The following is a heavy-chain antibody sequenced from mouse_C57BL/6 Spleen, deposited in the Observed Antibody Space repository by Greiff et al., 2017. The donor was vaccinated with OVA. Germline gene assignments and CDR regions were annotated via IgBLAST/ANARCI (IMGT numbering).Heavy chain of an antibody. D-gene: IGHD1-1*01. CDR2: IHPNSGST. CDR3: FITTVVDFDY. Sequence: VQLQQPGGELVKPGASVKLSCKASGYTFTSYWMHWVKQRPGQGLEWIGMIHPNSGSTNYNEKFKSKATLTVDKSSSTAYMQLSSLTSEDSAVYYCFITTVVDFDYWGQGTTLTVSS. J-gene: IGHJ2*01. CDR1: GYTFTSYW. V-gene: IGHV1-64*01.